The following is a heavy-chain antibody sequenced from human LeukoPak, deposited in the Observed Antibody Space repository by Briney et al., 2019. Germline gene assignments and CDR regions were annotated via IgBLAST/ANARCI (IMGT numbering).Heavy chain of an antibody. CDR3: ARAWHGYSTSFPYYYYYMDV. V-gene: IGHV3-7*01. CDR2: IKQDGSEK. Sequence: GGSLRLSCAASGFSFSTYWMTWVRQAPGKGLEWVANIKQDGSEKYSVDSVKGRFTISRDNAKNSLYLQMNSLRADDTAIYYCARAWHGYSTSFPYYYYYMDVWGKGTTVTVSS. J-gene: IGHJ6*03. D-gene: IGHD6-6*01. CDR1: GFSFSTYW.